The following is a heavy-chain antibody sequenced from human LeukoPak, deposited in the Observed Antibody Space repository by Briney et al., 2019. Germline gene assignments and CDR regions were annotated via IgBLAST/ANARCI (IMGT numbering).Heavy chain of an antibody. J-gene: IGHJ4*02. CDR1: GFTFTNAW. Sequence: GGSLRLSCAASGFTFTNAWMSWVRQAPGKGLEWVSYISSSSSTIYYADSVKGRFTISRDNAKNSLYLQMNSLRDEDTAVYFCARKADSSGLFDYWGQGTLVTVSS. CDR3: ARKADSSGLFDY. V-gene: IGHV3-48*02. D-gene: IGHD3-22*01. CDR2: ISSSSSTI.